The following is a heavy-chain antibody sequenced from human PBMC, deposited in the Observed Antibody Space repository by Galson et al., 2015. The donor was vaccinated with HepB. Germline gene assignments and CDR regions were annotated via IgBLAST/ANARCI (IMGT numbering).Heavy chain of an antibody. Sequence: QSGAEVKKPGESLRISCKGSGYSFTSYWISWVRQMPGKGLEWMGRIDPSDSYTNYSPSFQGHVTISADKSISTAYLQWSSLKASDTAMYYCARQRVPAAPYYYYYGMDVWGQVTTVTVSS. CDR1: GYSFTSYW. CDR2: IDPSDSYT. V-gene: IGHV5-10-1*01. CDR3: ARQRVPAAPYYYYYGMDV. J-gene: IGHJ6*02. D-gene: IGHD2-2*01.